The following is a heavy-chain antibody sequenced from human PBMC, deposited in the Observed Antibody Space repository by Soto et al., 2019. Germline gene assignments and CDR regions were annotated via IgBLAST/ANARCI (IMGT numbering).Heavy chain of an antibody. Sequence: LQTLRLPCTVSGGTISSYDWRWIRQPPGKGLEWIGYIYYSGSTNYNPSPKSRVTISVDTSKNQFSLKLSSVTAADTAVYYCARVNSSSWYYFDYWGQGTLVTVSS. D-gene: IGHD6-13*01. CDR2: IYYSGST. CDR3: ARVNSSSWYYFDY. V-gene: IGHV4-59*01. J-gene: IGHJ4*02. CDR1: GGTISSYD.